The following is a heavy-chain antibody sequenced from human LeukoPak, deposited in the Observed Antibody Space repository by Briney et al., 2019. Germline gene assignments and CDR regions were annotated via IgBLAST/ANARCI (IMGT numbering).Heavy chain of an antibody. CDR3: ARPYYDRSKEFYP. D-gene: IGHD3-10*02. Sequence: GASVKVSCKASGYTFTGYYMHWVRQAPGQGLEWMGRINPNSGGTNYAQKFHGRVTMTRDTSISTAYMELSRLRSDDTAVYYCARPYYDRSKEFYPWGQGTLVTVSP. J-gene: IGHJ5*02. CDR2: INPNSGGT. V-gene: IGHV1-2*06. CDR1: GYTFTGYY.